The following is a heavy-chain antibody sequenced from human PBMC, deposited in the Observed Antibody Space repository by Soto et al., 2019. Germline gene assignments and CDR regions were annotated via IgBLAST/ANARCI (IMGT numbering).Heavy chain of an antibody. Sequence: QVQLVQSGAEVKKPGSSVRVSCKASGTIFSSYTISWVRQDPGQGLEWMGRIIPILGETNSAQKFQGRVTLTADKSTNPAYMELTSLRLEETAVYYCARGLGGRMDDWGQGTTVTVSS. D-gene: IGHD3-16*01. CDR2: IIPILGET. J-gene: IGHJ6*02. V-gene: IGHV1-69*08. CDR3: ARGLGGRMDD. CDR1: GTIFSSYT.